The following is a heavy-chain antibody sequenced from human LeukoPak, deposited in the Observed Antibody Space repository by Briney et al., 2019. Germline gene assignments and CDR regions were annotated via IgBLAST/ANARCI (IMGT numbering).Heavy chain of an antibody. CDR3: ARVRSSSPTRADY. J-gene: IGHJ4*02. Sequence: SETLSLTCAVYGGSFSGYYWSWVRQPPGKGLEWIGEINHSGSTNYNPSLKSRVTISVDPSKNQFSLKLSSVTAADTAVYYCARVRSSSPTRADYWGQGTLVTVSS. CDR1: GGSFSGYY. D-gene: IGHD6-6*01. V-gene: IGHV4-34*01. CDR2: INHSGST.